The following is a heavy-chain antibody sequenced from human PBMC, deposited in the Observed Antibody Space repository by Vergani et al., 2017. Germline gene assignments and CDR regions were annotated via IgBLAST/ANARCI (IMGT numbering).Heavy chain of an antibody. Sequence: EVQLVESGGGLVKPGGSLRLSCAASGFTFSSYSMNWVRQAPGKGLEWVSYISSSSSTIYYADSVKGRFTISRDNAKNSLYLQMNSLRAEDTAVYYCARDYGDYAADYWGQGTLVTVSS. D-gene: IGHD4-17*01. V-gene: IGHV3-48*01. CDR2: ISSSSSTI. CDR1: GFTFSSYS. J-gene: IGHJ4*02. CDR3: ARDYGDYAADY.